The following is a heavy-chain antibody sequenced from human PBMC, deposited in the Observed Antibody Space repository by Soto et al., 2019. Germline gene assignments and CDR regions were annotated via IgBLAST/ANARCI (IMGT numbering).Heavy chain of an antibody. CDR2: INHSGST. V-gene: IGHV4-34*01. CDR3: ARGVATVVDY. J-gene: IGHJ4*02. CDR1: GGSFSGYY. Sequence: QVQLQQWGAGLLKPSETLSLTCAVYGGSFSGYYWSWIRQPPGKGLEWIGEINHSGSTNYNPSLKSRVTISVDTSKNQFSLKLSSVTAADTAVYYCARGVATVVDYWGQGTLVTVSS. D-gene: IGHD5-12*01.